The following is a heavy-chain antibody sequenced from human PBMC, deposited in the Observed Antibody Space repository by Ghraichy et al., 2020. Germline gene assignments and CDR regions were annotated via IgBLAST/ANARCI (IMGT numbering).Heavy chain of an antibody. CDR2: INHSGST. Sequence: SETLSLTCAVYGGSFSGYYWSWIRQPPGKGLEWIGEINHSGSTNYNPSLKSRVTISVDTSKNQFSLKLSSGTAADTAVYYCSRGRSRNRSSPRRFDPWGQGTLVTVAS. CDR3: SRGRSRNRSSPRRFDP. V-gene: IGHV4-34*01. D-gene: IGHD6-13*01. CDR1: GGSFSGYY. J-gene: IGHJ5*02.